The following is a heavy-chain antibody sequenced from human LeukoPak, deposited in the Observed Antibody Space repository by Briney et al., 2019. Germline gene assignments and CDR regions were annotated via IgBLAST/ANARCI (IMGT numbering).Heavy chain of an antibody. CDR3: ARGPKGAGGWYGYYFDY. D-gene: IGHD6-19*01. Sequence: TSQTLSLTCSVSGGFISSDDYYWSWLRQPPGKSLEWIGHIYYSGSTSYNPSLNSRVTISVDTSKNQFSLKLSSVTAADTAVYYCARGPKGAGGWYGYYFDYWGQGTLVTVSS. CDR1: GGFISSDDYY. CDR2: IYYSGST. V-gene: IGHV4-30-4*01. J-gene: IGHJ4*02.